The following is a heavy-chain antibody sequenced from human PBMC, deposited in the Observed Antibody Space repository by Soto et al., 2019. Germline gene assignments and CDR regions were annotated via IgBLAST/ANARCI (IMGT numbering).Heavy chain of an antibody. V-gene: IGHV4-30-4*08. J-gene: IGHJ4*02. CDR3: ARGSTTEKVDS. D-gene: IGHD4-17*01. Sequence: PSETLSLTCTVSGGSISSSSYYWGWIRQPPGKGLEWIGHIHNSGSPYNNPSLKSRFTISADTSKNQFSLKLTSVTAADTAVYYCARGSTTEKVDSWGQGTLVTVSS. CDR2: IHNSGSP. CDR1: GGSISSSSYY.